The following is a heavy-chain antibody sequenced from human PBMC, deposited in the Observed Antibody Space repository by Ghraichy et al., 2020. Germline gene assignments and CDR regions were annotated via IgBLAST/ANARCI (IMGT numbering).Heavy chain of an antibody. V-gene: IGHV3-23*01. CDR2: INGIDDST. J-gene: IGHJ4*02. CDR3: ARGGAILGYFDY. D-gene: IGHD2-21*01. Sequence: LSLTCAASGFTFSSYAMSWVRQAPGKGLEWVSSINGIDDSTYYADSVKGRFTISRDNSKNTLYLQMNSLRAEDTAVYYCARGGAILGYFDYWGQGTLVTVAS. CDR1: GFTFSSYA.